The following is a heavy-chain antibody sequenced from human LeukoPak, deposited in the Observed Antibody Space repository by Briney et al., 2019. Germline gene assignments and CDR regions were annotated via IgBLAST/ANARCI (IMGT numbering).Heavy chain of an antibody. Sequence: GASVKVSCTASGYTFTSYGISWVRQAPGQGLEWMGWISAYNGNTNYAQKLQGRVTMTTDTSTSTAYMELRSLRSDDTAVYYCARDPIRLAYCGGDCPGGYWGQGTLVTVSS. CDR3: ARDPIRLAYCGGDCPGGY. CDR2: ISAYNGNT. J-gene: IGHJ4*02. V-gene: IGHV1-18*01. CDR1: GYTFTSYG. D-gene: IGHD2-21*02.